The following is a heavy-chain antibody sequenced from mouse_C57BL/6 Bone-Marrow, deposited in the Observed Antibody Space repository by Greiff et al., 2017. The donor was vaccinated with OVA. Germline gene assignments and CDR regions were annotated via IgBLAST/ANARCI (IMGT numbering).Heavy chain of an antibody. CDR1: GYAFSSSW. CDR2: IYPGDGDT. CDR3: AGHYYGNEGDAMDY. V-gene: IGHV1-82*01. Sequence: QVQLQQSGPELVKPGASVKISCKASGYAFSSSWMNWVKQRPGKGLEWIGRIYPGDGDTNYNGKFKGKATLTADKSSSTAYMQLSSLTSEDSAVYFCAGHYYGNEGDAMDYWGQGTSVTVSS. J-gene: IGHJ4*01. D-gene: IGHD2-1*01.